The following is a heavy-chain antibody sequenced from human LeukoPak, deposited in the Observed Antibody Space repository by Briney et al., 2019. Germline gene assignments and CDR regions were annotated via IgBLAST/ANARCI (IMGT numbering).Heavy chain of an antibody. CDR3: VKEGPRVHFDY. V-gene: IGHV3-23*01. CDR2: IIGSGGST. Sequence: GRSLRLSCAASGFTFSHYAMSWVRQAPGKGLEWVSGIIGSGGSTYYADSVKGRFTISRDNSKTTVYLQMNGLKADDTAVYYCVKEGPRVHFDYWGQGTLVTVSS. J-gene: IGHJ4*02. CDR1: GFTFSHYA.